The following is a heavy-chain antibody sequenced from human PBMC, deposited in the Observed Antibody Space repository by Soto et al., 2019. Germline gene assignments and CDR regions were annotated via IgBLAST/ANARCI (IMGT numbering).Heavy chain of an antibody. CDR3: ARRITGRTTGGAFDV. CDR2: IYPGDSDT. CDR1: GYSFTSYW. V-gene: IGHV5-51*01. J-gene: IGHJ3*01. D-gene: IGHD3-3*01. Sequence: RGESLKISCKGSGYSFTSYWIGWVRQMPGKGLEWMGIIYPGDSDTRYSPSFQGQVTISVDKSINAAYLQWSSLKASDTAMYYCARRITGRTTGGAFDVWGQGTMVTVSS.